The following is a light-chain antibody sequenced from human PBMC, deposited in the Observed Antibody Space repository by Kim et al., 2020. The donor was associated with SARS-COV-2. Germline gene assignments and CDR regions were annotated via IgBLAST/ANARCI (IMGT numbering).Light chain of an antibody. CDR2: DVN. J-gene: IGLJ2*01. Sequence: GQSITSSCTGTSSFVGNYNYVSWYQHHPDRAPKLIIYDVNYRPSGVSTRFSGSKSGNTASLTISGLQAADEADYYCTSYTGADTVIFGGGTQLTVL. CDR3: TSYTGADTVI. CDR1: SSFVGNYNY. V-gene: IGLV2-14*03.